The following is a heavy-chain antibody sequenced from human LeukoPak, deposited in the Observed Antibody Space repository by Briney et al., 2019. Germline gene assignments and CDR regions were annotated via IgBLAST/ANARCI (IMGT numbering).Heavy chain of an antibody. Sequence: PSETLSLTCTVSGGSISSSSYYWGWIRQPPGKGLEWIGSIYYSGSTYYNPSLKSRVTISVDTSKNQFSLKLSSVTAADTAVYYCANTYYYGSGSYLSGVGWFDPWGQGTLVTVSS. D-gene: IGHD3-10*01. CDR1: GGSISSSSYY. CDR2: IYYSGST. V-gene: IGHV4-39*01. J-gene: IGHJ5*02. CDR3: ANTYYYGSGSYLSGVGWFDP.